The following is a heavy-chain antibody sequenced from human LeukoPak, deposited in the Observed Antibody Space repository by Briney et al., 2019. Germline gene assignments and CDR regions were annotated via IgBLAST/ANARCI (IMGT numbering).Heavy chain of an antibody. CDR1: GYTFTGYY. CDR3: ATKEAYCGGDCPNDY. V-gene: IGHV1-2*02. D-gene: IGHD2-21*02. CDR2: INPNSGGT. Sequence: ASVKVSCKASGYTFTGYYMHWVRQAPGQGLEWMGWINPNSGGTNYAQKFQGRVTMTRDTSISTAYMELSRLRSDDTAVYYRATKEAYCGGDCPNDYWGQGTLVTVSS. J-gene: IGHJ4*02.